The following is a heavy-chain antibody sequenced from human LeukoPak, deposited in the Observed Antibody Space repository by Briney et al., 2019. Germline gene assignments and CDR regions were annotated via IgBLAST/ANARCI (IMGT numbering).Heavy chain of an antibody. CDR1: GFTFSSYS. CDR2: ISSSSSYI. Sequence: GGSLRLSCAASGFTFSSYSMNWVRQAPGKGLEWVSSISSSSSYIYYADSVKGRLTISRDNAKNSLYLQMNSLRAEDTAVYYCARLREGFGMDVWGKGTTVTVSS. J-gene: IGHJ6*04. D-gene: IGHD3-10*01. CDR3: ARLREGFGMDV. V-gene: IGHV3-21*01.